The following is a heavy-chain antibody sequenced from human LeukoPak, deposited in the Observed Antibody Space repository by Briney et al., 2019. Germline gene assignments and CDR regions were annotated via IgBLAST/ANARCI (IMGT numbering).Heavy chain of an antibody. CDR3: TKGSYYDSSGSFYFDY. J-gene: IGHJ4*02. CDR1: GFTFSSYA. V-gene: IGHV3-23*01. Sequence: GGSLRLSCAASGFTFSSYAMSWVRQAPGKGLEWVSGISGSGDNTYYADSVKGRFTISRDNSKNTLYVQVNSLGTEDTAAYYCTKGSYYDSSGSFYFDYWGQGTLVTVSS. CDR2: ISGSGDNT. D-gene: IGHD3-22*01.